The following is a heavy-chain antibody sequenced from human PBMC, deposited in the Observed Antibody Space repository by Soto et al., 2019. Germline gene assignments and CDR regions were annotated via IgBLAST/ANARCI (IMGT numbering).Heavy chain of an antibody. Sequence: AAVKVSCKASAYNFATYYMHWVRQAPGQGLEWMGWINPNSGGTNYAQKFQGWVTMTRDTSISTAYMELSRLRSDDTAVYYCARAPSSSGWSFDYWGQGTPVTVSS. CDR2: INPNSGGT. CDR3: ARAPSSSGWSFDY. V-gene: IGHV1-2*04. CDR1: AYNFATYY. D-gene: IGHD6-19*01. J-gene: IGHJ4*02.